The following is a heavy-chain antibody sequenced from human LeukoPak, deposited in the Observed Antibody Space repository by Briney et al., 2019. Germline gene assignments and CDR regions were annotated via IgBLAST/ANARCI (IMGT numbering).Heavy chain of an antibody. V-gene: IGHV3-30*01. CDR3: ARGGIPTGPYYYFYYIDV. CDR2: ISYDGNNK. J-gene: IGHJ6*03. Sequence: GSSLRLSCAASGFTFSRNVMHWVRQAPGKGLEWVALISYDGNNKFYADSVEGRFTISRDNSRNTLYLQMNSLSGEDAAVYSCARGGIPTGPYYYFYYIDVWGKGTAVTVSS. D-gene: IGHD3-10*01. CDR1: GFTFSRNV.